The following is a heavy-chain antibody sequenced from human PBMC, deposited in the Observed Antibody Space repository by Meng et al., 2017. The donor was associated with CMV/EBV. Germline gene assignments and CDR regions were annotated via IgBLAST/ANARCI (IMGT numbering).Heavy chain of an antibody. Sequence: GGPLRPSCAASGFTFSSYWLHWVRQAPGKGLVWVSRINSDGSSTSYADSVKVRFTISRDNAKNTLYLQMNSLRAEDTAVYYCAREISHYGINWFDPWGQGNLVTVSS. CDR2: INSDGSST. V-gene: IGHV3-74*01. J-gene: IGHJ5*02. D-gene: IGHD4-11*01. CDR1: GFTFSSYW. CDR3: AREISHYGINWFDP.